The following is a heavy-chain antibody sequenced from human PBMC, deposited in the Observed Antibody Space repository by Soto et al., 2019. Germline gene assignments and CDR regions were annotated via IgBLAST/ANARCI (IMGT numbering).Heavy chain of an antibody. V-gene: IGHV4-31*03. CDR1: GGSISSGGYY. Sequence: QVQLQESGPGLVKPSQTLSLTCTVSGGSISSGGYYWSWIRQHPGKGLEWIGYIYYGGSTYYNPSLKSRVTISAATSKNQSSLKVSSVTAADTAVYYCAGIYSGSPGGTLRYWGQGTLVTVSS. CDR3: AGIYSGSPGGTLRY. D-gene: IGHD1-26*01. CDR2: IYYGGST. J-gene: IGHJ4*02.